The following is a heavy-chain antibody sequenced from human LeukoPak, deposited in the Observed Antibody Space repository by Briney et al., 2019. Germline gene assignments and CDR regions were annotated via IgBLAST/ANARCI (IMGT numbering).Heavy chain of an antibody. V-gene: IGHV1-2*02. CDR3: ARDYGGNSGCDY. J-gene: IGHJ4*02. CDR2: INPNSGGT. CDR1: GYTFTGYY. Sequence: ASVKVSCKASGYTFTGYYMHWVRQAPGQGLERMGWINPNSGGTNYAQKFQGRVTMTRDTSISTAYMELSRLRSDDTAVYYCARDYGGNSGCDYWGQGTLVTVSS. D-gene: IGHD4-23*01.